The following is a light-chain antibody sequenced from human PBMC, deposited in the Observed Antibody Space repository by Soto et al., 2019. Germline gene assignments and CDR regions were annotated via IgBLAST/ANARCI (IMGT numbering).Light chain of an antibody. Sequence: EIVLTQSPATLSLSPGERATISCRASQSVSSYLAWYQQKPGQAPRLLIYDASNRATGIPARFSGSGSGTDFTLTISSLEPEDFAVYYCQQRSNWPLTFGGENKVEIK. CDR3: QQRSNWPLT. V-gene: IGKV3-11*01. J-gene: IGKJ4*01. CDR2: DAS. CDR1: QSVSSY.